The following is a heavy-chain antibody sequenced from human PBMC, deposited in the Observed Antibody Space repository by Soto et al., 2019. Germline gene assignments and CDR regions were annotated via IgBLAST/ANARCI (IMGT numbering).Heavy chain of an antibody. CDR2: ISYDGSNK. Sequence: WGSLILSCAASGFTFSSYAMHWVRQAPGKGPEWVPVISYDGSNKYYADSVKGRFTISRDNSKNTLYLQMNSLRAEDTAVYYCATGVGGSTTSIAARQTGGWFDPWGQGTMVTVSS. CDR3: ATGVGGSTTSIAARQTGGWFDP. V-gene: IGHV3-30-3*01. CDR1: GFTFSSYA. J-gene: IGHJ5*02. D-gene: IGHD6-6*01.